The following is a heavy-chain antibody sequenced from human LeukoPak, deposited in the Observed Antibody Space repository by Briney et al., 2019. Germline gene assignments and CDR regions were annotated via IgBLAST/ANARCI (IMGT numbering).Heavy chain of an antibody. D-gene: IGHD2/OR15-2a*01. CDR3: ARDPDLAFWLKGGAFDI. V-gene: IGHV4-39*07. CDR1: GDSISSSSYY. CDR2: IYHSGSG. Sequence: KPSETLSLTCTVSGDSISSSSYYWGWIRQPPGKGLEWIGSIYHSGSGYYNPSLKSRVTISVDTSKNQFSLKLSSVTAADTAVYYCARDPDLAFWLKGGAFDIWGQGTMVTVSS. J-gene: IGHJ3*02.